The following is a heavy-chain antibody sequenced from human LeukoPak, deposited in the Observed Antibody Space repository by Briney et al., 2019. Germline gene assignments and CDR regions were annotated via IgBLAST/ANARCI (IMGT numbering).Heavy chain of an antibody. CDR2: IY. CDR3: VRPSRCYGYWKYYFEY. D-gene: IGHD3-3*01. J-gene: IGHJ4*02. V-gene: IGHV5-51*01. CDR1: GYNFSTHW. Sequence: GESLKISCKASGYNFSTHWIGWVRQMPGKGLEWMGIIYGPSFQGQVSISADKSINTAYLQWSRLRASDTAMFYCVRPSRCYGYWKYYFEYWGQGTLVTVSS.